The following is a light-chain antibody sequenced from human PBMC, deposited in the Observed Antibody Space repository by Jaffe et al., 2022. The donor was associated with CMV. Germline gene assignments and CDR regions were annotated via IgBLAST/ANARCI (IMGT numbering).Light chain of an antibody. J-gene: IGKJ2*01. CDR3: QQYYSYPIF. CDR1: QGISSY. Sequence: AIRITQSPSSLSASTGDRVTITCRASQGISSYLAWYQQKPGKAPKLLIYAASTLQSGVPSRFSGSGSGTDFTLTISCLQSEDFATYYCQQYYSYPIFFGQGTKLEIK. CDR2: AAS. V-gene: IGKV1-8*01.